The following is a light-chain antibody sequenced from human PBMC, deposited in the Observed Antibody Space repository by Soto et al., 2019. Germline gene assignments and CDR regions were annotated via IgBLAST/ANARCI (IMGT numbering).Light chain of an antibody. CDR1: QSVSSSY. CDR3: QQYGSSPYT. V-gene: IGKV3-20*01. J-gene: IGKJ2*01. Sequence: EIVLTQSPGTLSLSPGERATLSCRASQSVSSSYLAWYQQKPGQAPRLLIYGASSRATGIPDRFSGSGSGTDFTLTITRLDPEDFAVHYCQQYGSSPYTFGQGTKLEIK. CDR2: GAS.